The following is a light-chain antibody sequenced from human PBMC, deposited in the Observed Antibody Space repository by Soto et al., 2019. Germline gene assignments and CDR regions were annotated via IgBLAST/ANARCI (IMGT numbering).Light chain of an antibody. CDR2: DAS. CDR3: QERSNWPALT. CDR1: QSVSRY. J-gene: IGKJ4*01. V-gene: IGKV3-11*01. Sequence: EIVLTPSPATLSLSPGERATLSCRARQSVSRYVAWYQQKPGQAPRLLIYDASNRATDIPARFSGSGSGTDFALTISSLEPEDFAVYFCQERSNWPALTFGGGTKVDIK.